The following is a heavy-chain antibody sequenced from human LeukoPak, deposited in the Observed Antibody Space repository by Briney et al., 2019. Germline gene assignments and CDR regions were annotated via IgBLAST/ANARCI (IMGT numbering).Heavy chain of an antibody. CDR1: GFTFSSYA. Sequence: GGSLRLSCAASGFTFSSYAMTWVRQAPGKGLEWVSVISASGGTTYYGDSVKGRFTISRDNSKNTLYLQMNRLRAEDTAVYYCAKVGNYFDSSGRHFDYWGQGTPVTVSS. CDR3: AKVGNYFDSSGRHFDY. V-gene: IGHV3-23*01. D-gene: IGHD3-22*01. CDR2: ISASGGTT. J-gene: IGHJ4*02.